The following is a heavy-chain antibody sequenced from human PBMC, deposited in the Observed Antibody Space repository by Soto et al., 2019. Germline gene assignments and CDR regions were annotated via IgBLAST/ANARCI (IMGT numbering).Heavy chain of an antibody. CDR3: ASSLATHLLYFES. D-gene: IGHD6-6*01. V-gene: IGHV5-10-1*01. CDR2: IDPSDSYT. CDR1: GYSFTNYW. Sequence: GESLKISCKGSGYSFTNYWITWVRQMPGKGLEWMGRIDPSDSYTNYSPSFQGHVTISADKSINTAYLQWSSLKASDTAMYYCASSLATHLLYFESWGQGTLVTVSS. J-gene: IGHJ4*02.